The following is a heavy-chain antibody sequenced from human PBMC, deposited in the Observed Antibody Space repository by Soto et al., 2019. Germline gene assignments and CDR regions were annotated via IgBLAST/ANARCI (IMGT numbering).Heavy chain of an antibody. Sequence: EVQLVQSGAEVKKSGESLKISCEGSGFIFSRYKIGWVRQMPGKGLEWMGIINPGNSDTTYSPSFQGQVTISADYSSNTAYLQWGSLRASDTSMYYCMRSYGDSYFFYYGMDFCGQGTTVTVSS. J-gene: IGHJ6*02. CDR1: GFIFSRYK. D-gene: IGHD2-21*02. V-gene: IGHV5-51*01. CDR2: INPGNSDT. CDR3: MRSYGDSYFFYYGMDF.